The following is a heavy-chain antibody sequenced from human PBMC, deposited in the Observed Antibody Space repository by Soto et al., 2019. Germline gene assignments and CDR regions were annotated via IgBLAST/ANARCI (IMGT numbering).Heavy chain of an antibody. Sequence: GASVKVSCKASGYTFTGYYMHWVRQAPGQGLEWMGWINPNSGGTNYAQKFQGWVTMTRDTSISTAYMELSRLRSDDTAVYYCARIRYSSSWYPGDYYGMDVWGQGTTVTVSS. D-gene: IGHD6-13*01. CDR1: GYTFTGYY. V-gene: IGHV1-2*04. J-gene: IGHJ6*02. CDR2: INPNSGGT. CDR3: ARIRYSSSWYPGDYYGMDV.